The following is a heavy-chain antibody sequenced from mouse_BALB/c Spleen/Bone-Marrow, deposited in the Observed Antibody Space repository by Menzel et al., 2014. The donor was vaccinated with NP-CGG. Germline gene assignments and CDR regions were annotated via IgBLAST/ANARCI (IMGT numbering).Heavy chain of an antibody. Sequence: EVKLVESGGGLVKPGGSLKLSCAVSGFAFSNYDMSWVRQTPEKRLEWVAYISSGGGSTYYPDIVKGRFTISRDNAKNTLYLQMSSLKSEDTAMYYCARHKLGRWYVDVWGAGTTVTVSS. CDR1: GFAFSNYD. J-gene: IGHJ1*01. V-gene: IGHV5-12-1*01. CDR3: ARHKLGRWYVDV. CDR2: ISSGGGST. D-gene: IGHD4-1*01.